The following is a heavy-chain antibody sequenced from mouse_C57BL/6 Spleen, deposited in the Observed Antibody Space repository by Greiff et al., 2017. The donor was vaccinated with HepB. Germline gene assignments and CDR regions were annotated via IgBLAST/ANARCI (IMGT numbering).Heavy chain of an antibody. CDR3: ARGDYYGSSYYWYFDV. V-gene: IGHV1-55*01. D-gene: IGHD1-1*01. Sequence: QVQLQQPGAELVKPGASVKMSCKASGYTFPSYWITWVKQRPGQGLEWIGDIYPGSGSTNYNEKFKSKATLTVDTSSSAAYMQLSSLTSEDSAVYYCARGDYYGSSYYWYFDVWGTGTTVTVSS. CDR2: IYPGSGST. J-gene: IGHJ1*03. CDR1: GYTFPSYW.